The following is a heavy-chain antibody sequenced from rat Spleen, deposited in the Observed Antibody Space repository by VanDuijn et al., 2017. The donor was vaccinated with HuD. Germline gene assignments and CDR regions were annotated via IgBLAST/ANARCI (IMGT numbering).Heavy chain of an antibody. Sequence: EVQLVESGGGLVQPEKSLKLSCVASGFTFSSYWMFWIRQAPGEGLEWLSSISPDGGDTYYRDSVKGRFSISRDDAKSTLYLQMDSLRSEDTATYYCARQRYWGQGVMVTVSS. J-gene: IGHJ2*01. CDR3: ARQRY. CDR1: GFTFSSYW. V-gene: IGHV5-58*01. CDR2: ISPDGGDT.